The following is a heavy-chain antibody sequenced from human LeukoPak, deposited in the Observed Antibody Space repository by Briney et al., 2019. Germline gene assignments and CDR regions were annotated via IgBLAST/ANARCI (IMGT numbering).Heavy chain of an antibody. V-gene: IGHV3-21*01. CDR1: GFTFRSYT. J-gene: IGHJ4*02. CDR2: ISSSTAYI. CDR3: AIDYYDASFDY. D-gene: IGHD3-22*01. Sequence: PGGSLRLSCAASGFTFRSYTMNWVRQAPGKGLEWVSSISSSTAYIYYADSLRGRFTISRDNAKNSLYLQMNSLRAEDTAVYYCAIDYYDASFDYWGQGTLVPVSS.